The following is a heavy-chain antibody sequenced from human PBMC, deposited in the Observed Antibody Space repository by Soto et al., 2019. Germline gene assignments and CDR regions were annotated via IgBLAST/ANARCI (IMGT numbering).Heavy chain of an antibody. CDR2: IHYRGGT. CDR1: GGSISSDHFY. CDR3: AKKDYSNYNGLDV. V-gene: IGHV4-30-4*01. J-gene: IGHJ6*02. Sequence: SETLSLTCTVSGGSISSDHFYWIWIRQPPGKGLEWIGYIHYRGGTHYNPSLKSRIAISEDTSKNQFSLDLRSVTATDTAVYYCAKKDYSNYNGLDVWGQGTTVTVSS. D-gene: IGHD4-4*01.